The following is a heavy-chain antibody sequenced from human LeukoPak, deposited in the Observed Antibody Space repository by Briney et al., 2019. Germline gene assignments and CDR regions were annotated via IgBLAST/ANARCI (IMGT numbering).Heavy chain of an antibody. J-gene: IGHJ4*02. D-gene: IGHD7-27*01. Sequence: GGSLRLSCAAYGFTFSSYGMHWVRQAPGKGLEWVAFIRYDGSNKYYADSVKGRFTISRDNSKNTLYLQMNSLRAEDTAVYYCAKDRWGIDYWGQGTLVTVSS. CDR3: AKDRWGIDY. CDR2: IRYDGSNK. V-gene: IGHV3-30*02. CDR1: GFTFSSYG.